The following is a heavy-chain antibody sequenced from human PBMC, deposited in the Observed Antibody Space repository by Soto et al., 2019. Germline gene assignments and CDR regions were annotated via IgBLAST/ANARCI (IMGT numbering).Heavy chain of an antibody. CDR1: SGSVSSHSYY. D-gene: IGHD2-2*01. CDR2: IYYSGST. J-gene: IGHJ6*02. CDR3: ARTYCSSASCYGLYYFGMDV. V-gene: IGHV4-61*01. Sequence: SETLSLTCTVSSGSVSSHSYYWSWIRQPPGKGLEWIGYIYYSGSTYYNPSLKSQVTISVDTSKNQFSLKLRSGTAADTAVYYCARTYCSSASCYGLYYFGMDVWGQGTTVTV.